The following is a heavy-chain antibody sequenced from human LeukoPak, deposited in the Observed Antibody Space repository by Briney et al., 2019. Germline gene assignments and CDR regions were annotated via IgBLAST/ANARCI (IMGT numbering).Heavy chain of an antibody. J-gene: IGHJ2*01. CDR3: ARLQLAEIGYCTGISCWGWYFDL. V-gene: IGHV4-30-2*03. D-gene: IGHD2-8*02. Sequence: PSQTLSLTCTVSGGSVSTGGYYWSWIRQPPGKGLEWIGTIYYSGSTYYNPSLKSRVTMSVDTSKNQFSLKLSSVTAADTAVYYCARLQLAEIGYCTGISCWGWYFDLWGRGTLVTVSS. CDR2: IYYSGST. CDR1: GGSVSTGGYY.